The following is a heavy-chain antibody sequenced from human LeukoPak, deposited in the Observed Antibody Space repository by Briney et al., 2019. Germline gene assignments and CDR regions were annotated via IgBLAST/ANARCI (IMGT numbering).Heavy chain of an antibody. CDR3: AKHRGYSYGSLGMDV. D-gene: IGHD5-18*01. V-gene: IGHV3-30*18. J-gene: IGHJ6*02. Sequence: GGSLRLSCAASGFTFNSYGMHRVRQAPGKGLEWVAVISYDGSNKYYADSVKGRFTISRDNSKNTLYLQMNSLRAEDTAVYYCAKHRGYSYGSLGMDVWGQGTTVTVSS. CDR2: ISYDGSNK. CDR1: GFTFNSYG.